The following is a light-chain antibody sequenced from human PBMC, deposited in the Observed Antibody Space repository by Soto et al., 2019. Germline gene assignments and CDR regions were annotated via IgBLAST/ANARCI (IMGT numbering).Light chain of an antibody. J-gene: IGKJ5*01. CDR3: QQRSNWPPIT. CDR2: DAS. Sequence: EIVLTQSPATLSLSPGERATISRRASQSVSSYLAWYQQKPGQAPRLLIYDASNRATGIPARFSGSGSGTDFTLTISCLEPEDFAVYYCQQRSNWPPITFGQGTRLEIK. CDR1: QSVSSY. V-gene: IGKV3-11*01.